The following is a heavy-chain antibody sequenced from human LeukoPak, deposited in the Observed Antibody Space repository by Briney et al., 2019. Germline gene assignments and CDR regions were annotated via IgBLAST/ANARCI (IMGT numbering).Heavy chain of an antibody. V-gene: IGHV4-59*08. CDR1: GASISTYY. CDR2: IYYSGST. D-gene: IGHD6-19*01. J-gene: IGHJ4*02. CDR3: ARHVRIAVAGIDY. Sequence: SETLSLTCTVSGASISTYYWSWIRQPPGKGLEWIGYIYYSGSTNYNPSLKSRVTISVDTSKNQFSLKLSSVTAADTAVYYCARHVRIAVAGIDYWGQGTLVTVSS.